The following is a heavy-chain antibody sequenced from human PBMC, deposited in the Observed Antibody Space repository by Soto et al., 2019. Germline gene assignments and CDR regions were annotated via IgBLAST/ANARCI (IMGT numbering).Heavy chain of an antibody. CDR2: IYHSGST. CDR3: ARRVGGVYYYPGMDV. CDR1: GGSISSSNW. J-gene: IGHJ6*02. Sequence: QVQLQESGPGLVKPSGTLSLTCAVSGGSISSSNWWSWVRQPPGKGLEWIGEIYHSGSTNYNPSLASRVTISVDKSKSQRSLKLGSVTAADTAVYYCARRVGGVYYYPGMDVWGQGTTVTVSS. V-gene: IGHV4-4*02. D-gene: IGHD1-26*01.